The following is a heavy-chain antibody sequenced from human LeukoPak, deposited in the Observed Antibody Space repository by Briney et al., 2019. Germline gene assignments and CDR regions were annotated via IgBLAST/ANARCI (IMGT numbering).Heavy chain of an antibody. CDR2: INTNTGNP. CDR3: ARQGGVRGVIISSWFDP. D-gene: IGHD3-10*01. J-gene: IGHJ5*02. Sequence: ASVKVSCKASGYTFTSYAMNWVRQAPGQGLEWMGWINTNTGNPTYAQGFTGRFVFSLDTSVSTAYLQISSLKAEDTAVYYCARQGGVRGVIISSWFDPWGQGTLVTVSS. V-gene: IGHV7-4-1*02. CDR1: GYTFTSYA.